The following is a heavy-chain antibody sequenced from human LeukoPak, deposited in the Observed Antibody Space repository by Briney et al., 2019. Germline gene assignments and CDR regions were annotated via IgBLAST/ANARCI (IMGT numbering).Heavy chain of an antibody. J-gene: IGHJ4*02. V-gene: IGHV3-33*06. CDR2: IWYDGSNK. D-gene: IGHD5-24*01. Sequence: GGSLRLSCAASGFTFSSYGMHWVRQAPGKGLEWVAVIWYDGSNKYYAGSVKGRFTISRDNSKNTLYLQMNSLRAEDTAVYYCAKDRGGYRDGYNYQFDYWGQGTLVTVSS. CDR3: AKDRGGYRDGYNYQFDY. CDR1: GFTFSSYG.